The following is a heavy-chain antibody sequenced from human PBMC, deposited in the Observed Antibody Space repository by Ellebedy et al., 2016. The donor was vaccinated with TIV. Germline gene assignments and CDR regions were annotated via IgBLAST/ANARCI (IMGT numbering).Heavy chain of an antibody. Sequence: GESLKISCAASGFTFDDYGMSWVRQAPGKGLVWVSRINSDGSSTSYADSVKGRFTISRDNAKNTLYLQMNSLRAEDTAVYYCAKTAGAEDYWGQGTLVTVSS. CDR3: AKTAGAEDY. D-gene: IGHD1-26*01. V-gene: IGHV3-74*01. J-gene: IGHJ4*02. CDR2: INSDGSST. CDR1: GFTFDDYG.